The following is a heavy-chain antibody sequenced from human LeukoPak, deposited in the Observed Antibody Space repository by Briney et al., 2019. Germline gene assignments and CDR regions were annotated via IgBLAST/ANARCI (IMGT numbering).Heavy chain of an antibody. D-gene: IGHD6-19*01. J-gene: IGHJ6*03. V-gene: IGHV3-7*03. CDR3: ARDGGWYKRGLDYFYYYMDV. CDR1: GFTFSDYW. Sequence: GGSLRLSCAASGFTFSDYWMTWVRQAPGKGLEWVANIKGDGSEKYYVDSVKGRFTISRDNAKNSLYLQMNSLMAEDTALYYCARDGGWYKRGLDYFYYYMDVWGKGTTVTVSS. CDR2: IKGDGSEK.